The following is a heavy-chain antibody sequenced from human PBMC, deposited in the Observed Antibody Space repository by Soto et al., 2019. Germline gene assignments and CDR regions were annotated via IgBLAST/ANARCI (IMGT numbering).Heavy chain of an antibody. Sequence: ETLSLTCTVSGGSISSSSYYWGWIRQPPGKGLEWIGSIYYSGSTYYNPSLKSRVTISVDTSKNQFSLKLSSVTAADTAVYYCERWAKYYRANNWFDPWGQGTLVTVSS. CDR1: GGSISSSSYY. CDR3: ERWAKYYRANNWFDP. V-gene: IGHV4-39*01. D-gene: IGHD3-10*01. J-gene: IGHJ5*02. CDR2: IYYSGST.